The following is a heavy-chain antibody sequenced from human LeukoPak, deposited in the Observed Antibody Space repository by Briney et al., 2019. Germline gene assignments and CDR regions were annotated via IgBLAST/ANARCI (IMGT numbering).Heavy chain of an antibody. D-gene: IGHD2-15*01. J-gene: IGHJ5*02. CDR3: AGSSGGSYLPYNWFDP. CDR1: GGTFSSYA. CDR2: IIPIFGTA. V-gene: IGHV1-69*13. Sequence: GASVKVSCKASGGTFSSYAISWVRQAPGQGLEWMGGIIPIFGTANYAQKFQGRVTITAVESTSTAYMELSSLRSEDTAVYYCAGSSGGSYLPYNWFDPWGQGTLVTVSS.